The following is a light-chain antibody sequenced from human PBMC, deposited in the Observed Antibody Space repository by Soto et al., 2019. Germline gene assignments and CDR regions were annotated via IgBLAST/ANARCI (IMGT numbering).Light chain of an antibody. V-gene: IGLV2-8*01. CDR1: SSDVGAYNY. Sequence: QSALTQPPSASGSPGQSVTISCTGTSSDVGAYNYVSWYQQHPGKAPKLMIYEVSKRPSGVPDRFSGSKSGNTASLTVSGLQAEDEADYYCISYAGGSNYVFGSGTKLTVL. CDR2: EVS. J-gene: IGLJ1*01. CDR3: ISYAGGSNYV.